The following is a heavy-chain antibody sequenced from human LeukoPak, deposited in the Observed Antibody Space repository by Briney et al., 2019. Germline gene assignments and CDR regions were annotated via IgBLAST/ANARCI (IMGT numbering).Heavy chain of an antibody. CDR2: IKQDGSEK. V-gene: IGHV3-7*01. D-gene: IGHD3-22*01. CDR3: ASSSSGYFDN. Sequence: GGSLRLSCAASGFTFSSYWVSWVRQAPGKGLEWVANIKQDGSEKYYVDSVKGRFTISRDNAKNSLYLQMNSLRAEDTAVYYCASSSSGYFDNWGQGTLVTVSS. J-gene: IGHJ4*02. CDR1: GFTFSSYW.